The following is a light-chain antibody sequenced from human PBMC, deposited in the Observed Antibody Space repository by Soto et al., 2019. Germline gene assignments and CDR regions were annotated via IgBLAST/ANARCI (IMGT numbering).Light chain of an antibody. CDR3: QQYGSSGT. J-gene: IGKJ1*01. CDR2: GAS. CDR1: QSVSNNY. Sequence: EILLTQSPGTLSRSPGERATLSCGASQSVSNNYLAWYKQKPCQAPRLLIYGASNRATGIPDRLSGSGSGTDFPLTISRMEPEDFAVYYCQQYGSSGTFGQGTKVDIK. V-gene: IGKV3-20*01.